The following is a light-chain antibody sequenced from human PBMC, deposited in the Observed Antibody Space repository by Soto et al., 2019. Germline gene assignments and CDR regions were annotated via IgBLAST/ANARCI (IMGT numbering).Light chain of an antibody. V-gene: IGKV1-39*01. CDR3: QQSYSTLALT. Sequence: DLHMTQSPSSLSASVGDRVTITCRASQSISSYLNWYQQKPGKAPKLLIYAASSLQSGVPSRFSGSGSGTDFTLTISSLQPEAFATYYCQQSYSTLALTFGGGTKVEIK. CDR2: AAS. CDR1: QSISSY. J-gene: IGKJ4*01.